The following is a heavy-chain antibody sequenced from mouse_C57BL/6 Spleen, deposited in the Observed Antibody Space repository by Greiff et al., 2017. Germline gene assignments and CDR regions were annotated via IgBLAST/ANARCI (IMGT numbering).Heavy chain of an antibody. CDR2: ISDGGSYT. CDR1: GFTFSSYA. Sequence: EVQLLESGGGLVKPGGSLKLSCAASGFTFSSYAMAWVRQTPGKRLEWVATISDGGSYTYYPHNVKGRFTFSRDNAKNNLYLQMSHLKAEDTVMYCCASDPVGAFDYWGQGTSLTVSS. V-gene: IGHV5-4*01. D-gene: IGHD3-1*01. J-gene: IGHJ2*02. CDR3: ASDPVGAFDY.